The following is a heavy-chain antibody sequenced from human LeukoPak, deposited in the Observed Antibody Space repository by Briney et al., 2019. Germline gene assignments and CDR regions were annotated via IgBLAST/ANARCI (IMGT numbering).Heavy chain of an antibody. J-gene: IGHJ4*02. CDR1: GFTVSSNY. CDR2: IYSGGST. V-gene: IGHV3-66*01. D-gene: IGHD1-26*01. Sequence: GGSLRLSCAATGFTVSSNYMTWVRQAPGKGLEWVSLIYSGGSTYYADSVKGRFTISRDNSKNTLYLQMNSLRAEDTAAYYCARELGSNWGQGTLVTVSS. CDR3: ARELGSN.